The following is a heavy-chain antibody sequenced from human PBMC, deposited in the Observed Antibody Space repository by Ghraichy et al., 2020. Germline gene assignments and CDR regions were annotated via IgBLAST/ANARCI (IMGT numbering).Heavy chain of an antibody. CDR1: GFTFSSYG. Sequence: GESLNISCAASGFTFSSYGMHWVRQAPGKGLEWVAVIWYDGSNKYYADSVKGRFTISRDNSKNTLYLQMNSLRAEDTAVYYCARERRPGYSSGWYRDDAFDIWGQGTMVTVSS. CDR2: IWYDGSNK. J-gene: IGHJ3*02. V-gene: IGHV3-33*01. D-gene: IGHD6-19*01. CDR3: ARERRPGYSSGWYRDDAFDI.